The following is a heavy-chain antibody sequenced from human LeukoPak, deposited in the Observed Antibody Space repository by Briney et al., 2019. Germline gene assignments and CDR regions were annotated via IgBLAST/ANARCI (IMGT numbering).Heavy chain of an antibody. D-gene: IGHD2-2*01. J-gene: IGHJ5*02. CDR3: ARHSSPDVVPAAIRSGIDP. CDR2: IYYSGST. V-gene: IGHV4-39*01. Sequence: PSETLSLTCTVSGGSISSSSYYWGWIRQPPGKGLEWIGSIYYSGSTYYNPSLKSRVTISVDTSKNQFPLKLSSVTAADTAVYYCARHSSPDVVPAAIRSGIDPWGQGTLVTVSS. CDR1: GGSISSSSYY.